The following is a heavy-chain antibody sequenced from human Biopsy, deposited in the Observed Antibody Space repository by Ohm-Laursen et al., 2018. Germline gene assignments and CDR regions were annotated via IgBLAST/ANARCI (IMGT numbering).Heavy chain of an antibody. CDR3: ATELLPPGVGGPWLDS. CDR1: GVTLSGYG. CDR2: INASSSYI. D-gene: IGHD3-10*01. J-gene: IGHJ5*01. V-gene: IGHV3-21*06. Sequence: SLRLSCAASGVTLSGYGMNWVRKAPGKGLAWVSSINASSSYIHYADSVKGRFTVSRDNTKNSLYLQMNSLRAADTAIYYCATELLPPGVGGPWLDSWGQGTPVTVSS.